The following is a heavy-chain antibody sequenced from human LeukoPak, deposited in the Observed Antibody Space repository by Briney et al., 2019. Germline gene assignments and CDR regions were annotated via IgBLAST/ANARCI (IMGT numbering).Heavy chain of an antibody. CDR3: ARAYYYGSGSYYPKDDY. J-gene: IGHJ4*02. Sequence: GGSLRLSCAASGFTFSSYSMNWVRQAPGKGLEWVSSISSSSSYIYYADSVKGRFTISRDNAKNSLYLQMNSLRAEGTAVYYCARAYYYGSGSYYPKDDYWGQGTLVTVSS. V-gene: IGHV3-21*01. D-gene: IGHD3-10*01. CDR2: ISSSSSYI. CDR1: GFTFSSYS.